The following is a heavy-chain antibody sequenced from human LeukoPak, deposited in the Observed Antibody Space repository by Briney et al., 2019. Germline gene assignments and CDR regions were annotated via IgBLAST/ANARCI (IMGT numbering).Heavy chain of an antibody. CDR3: ARVYYDFWTGYGSELDV. CDR1: GGSISSYY. V-gene: IGHV4-59*01. CDR2: IYYSGST. D-gene: IGHD3-3*01. Sequence: SETLSLTCTVSGGSISSYYWSWIRQPPGKGLEWIGYIYYSGSTNYNPSLKSRVTISVDTSKNQFSLKLSSVTAADTAVYYCARVYYDFWTGYGSELDVWGKGTTVTVSS. J-gene: IGHJ6*04.